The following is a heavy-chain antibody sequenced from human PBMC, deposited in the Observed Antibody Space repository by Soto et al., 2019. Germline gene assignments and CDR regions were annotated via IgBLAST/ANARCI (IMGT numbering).Heavy chain of an antibody. Sequence: QITLKESGPTLVKPTQTLTLTCTFSGFSLGTSGVGVGWIRQPPGKALEWLALIYWDDDKRYSPSLKSRLTITKDTSKNQVVLTMTNMDPVDTATYYCAHYYDFWSGIDYWGQGTLVTVSS. D-gene: IGHD3-3*01. CDR2: IYWDDDK. V-gene: IGHV2-5*02. J-gene: IGHJ4*02. CDR3: AHYYDFWSGIDY. CDR1: GFSLGTSGVG.